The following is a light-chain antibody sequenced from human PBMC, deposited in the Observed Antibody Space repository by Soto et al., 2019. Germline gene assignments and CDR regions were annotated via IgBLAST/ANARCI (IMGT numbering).Light chain of an antibody. CDR3: CSNVGVYSFI. CDR1: SNDIGKYNL. J-gene: IGLJ2*01. V-gene: IGLV2-23*02. CDR2: EVS. Sequence: QSVLTQPASVSGSPGQSITISCTGSSNDIGKYNLVSWYQQHSGRAPQLILYEVSGRPSGVPTRFSGSKSGNTASLTISGLQPEDEADYYCCSNVGVYSFIFGGGTKVTVL.